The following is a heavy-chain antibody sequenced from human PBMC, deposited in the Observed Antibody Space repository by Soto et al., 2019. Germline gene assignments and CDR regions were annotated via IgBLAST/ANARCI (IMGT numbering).Heavy chain of an antibody. J-gene: IGHJ4*02. Sequence: ASVKVSCKASGYTLTSYYMHWVRQAPGQGLEWMGIINPSGGSTSYAQKFQGRVTITRDTSTSTVYMELSSLRSEDTAVYYCARVGGNSVFDYWGQGTLVTVSS. CDR1: GYTLTSYY. D-gene: IGHD2-21*02. CDR3: ARVGGNSVFDY. CDR2: INPSGGST. V-gene: IGHV1-46*01.